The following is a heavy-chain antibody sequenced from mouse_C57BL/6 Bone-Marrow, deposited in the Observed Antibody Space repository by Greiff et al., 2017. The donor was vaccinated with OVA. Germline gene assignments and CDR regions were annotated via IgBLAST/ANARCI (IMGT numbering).Heavy chain of an antibody. J-gene: IGHJ4*01. D-gene: IGHD1-1*01. V-gene: IGHV14-4*01. CDR1: GFNIKDDY. CDR2: IDPENGDT. Sequence: EVQLQQSGAELVRPGASVKLSCTASGFNIKDDYMHWVKQRPEQGLEWIGWIDPENGDTEYASKFQGKATRTADTSSNTAYLQLSSLTSEDTAVYYCTTDYYGPRGQGTSVTVYS. CDR3: TTDYYGP.